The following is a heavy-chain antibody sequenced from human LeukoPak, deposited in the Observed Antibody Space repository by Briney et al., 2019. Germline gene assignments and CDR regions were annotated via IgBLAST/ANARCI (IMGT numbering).Heavy chain of an antibody. V-gene: IGHV3-30-3*01. CDR2: ISYDGSNK. D-gene: IGHD6-6*01. Sequence: GGSLRLSCAASGFTFSSYAMHWVRQAPGKGLEWVAVISYDGSNKYYADSVKGRFTISRDNSKNTLYLQMNCLRAEDTAVYYCARVEYSSSSFDYWGQGTLVTVSS. CDR1: GFTFSSYA. J-gene: IGHJ4*02. CDR3: ARVEYSSSSFDY.